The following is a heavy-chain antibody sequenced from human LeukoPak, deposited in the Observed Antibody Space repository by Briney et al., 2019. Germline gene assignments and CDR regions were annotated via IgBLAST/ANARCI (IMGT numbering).Heavy chain of an antibody. J-gene: IGHJ4*02. CDR2: ISSMRSTI. Sequence: PGGSLRLSCAASGFTFSTYSMSWVRQAPGKGLEWVSYISSMRSTIYYADSVKGRFTISRDNAKNSLYLQMNSLRDQDTAVYYCARPLYYYGSGDDWGQGTLVTVSS. D-gene: IGHD3-10*01. CDR3: ARPLYYYGSGDD. V-gene: IGHV3-48*02. CDR1: GFTFSTYS.